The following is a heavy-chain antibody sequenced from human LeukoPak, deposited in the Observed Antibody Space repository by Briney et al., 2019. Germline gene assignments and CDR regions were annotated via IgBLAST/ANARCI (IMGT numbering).Heavy chain of an antibody. J-gene: IGHJ5*02. Sequence: SVKVSCKASGGTFSSYAISWVRQAPGQGLEWMGGIIPIFGTANYAQKFQGRVTITADESTSTAYMELSSLRSEDTAVYYCAKNQPTDGYNPPYQPGGQGTLVTVSS. V-gene: IGHV1-69*13. CDR3: AKNQPTDGYNPPYQP. CDR1: GGTFSSYA. D-gene: IGHD5-24*01. CDR2: IIPIFGTA.